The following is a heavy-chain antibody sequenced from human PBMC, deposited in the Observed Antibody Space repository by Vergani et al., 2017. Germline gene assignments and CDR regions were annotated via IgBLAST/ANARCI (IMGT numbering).Heavy chain of an antibody. J-gene: IGHJ6*03. CDR3: ARAPNHSGYYYMDV. CDR2: IYHSGST. D-gene: IGHD1-26*01. Sequence: QLQLQESGPGLVKPSETLSLICTVSGGSISSGGYSWSWIRQPPGKGLEWIGYIYHSGSTYYNPSLKSRVTISVDRSKNQFSLKLSSVTAADTAVYYCARAPNHSGYYYMDVWGKGTTVTVSS. CDR1: GGSISSGGYS. V-gene: IGHV4-30-2*01.